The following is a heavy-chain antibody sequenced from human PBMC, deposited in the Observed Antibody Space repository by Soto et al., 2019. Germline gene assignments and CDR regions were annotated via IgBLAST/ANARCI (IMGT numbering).Heavy chain of an antibody. V-gene: IGHV3-23*01. CDR3: AKDGTHGTGWWAAFDI. D-gene: IGHD6-19*01. J-gene: IGHJ3*02. Sequence: EVQLLESGGVLVQPGGSLRLSCAASGFTFSDYAMNWVRQAPGKGLEWVSTISGSGGSTYHAESVRGRFTISRDNSKNTLFLQMNSLRAEDTAVYYCAKDGTHGTGWWAAFDIWGQGTVVTVS. CDR2: ISGSGGST. CDR1: GFTFSDYA.